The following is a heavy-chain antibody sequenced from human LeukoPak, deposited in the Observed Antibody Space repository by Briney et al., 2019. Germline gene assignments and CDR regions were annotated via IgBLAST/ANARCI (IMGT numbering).Heavy chain of an antibody. CDR2: IIPILGIA. V-gene: IGHV1-69*04. CDR1: GGTFSSYA. D-gene: IGHD3-10*01. CDR3: ATMRSPFRFMVRGVIFDY. J-gene: IGHJ4*02. Sequence: GASVKVSCKASGGTFSSYAISWVRQAPGQGLEWMGRIIPILGIANYAQKFQGRVTITADKSTSTAYMELSSLRSEDTAVYYCATMRSPFRFMVRGVIFDYWGQGTLVTVSS.